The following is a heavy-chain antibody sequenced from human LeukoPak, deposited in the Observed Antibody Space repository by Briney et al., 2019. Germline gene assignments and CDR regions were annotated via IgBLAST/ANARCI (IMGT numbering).Heavy chain of an antibody. CDR2: ISYDGSNK. V-gene: IGHV3-30*04. D-gene: IGHD6-13*01. J-gene: IGHJ4*02. CDR1: GFTFSSYA. CDR3: ARRTQPYYFDY. Sequence: PGGSLRLSCAASGFTFSSYAMHWVRQAPGKGLEWVAVISYDGSNKYYADSVKGRFTISRDNSKNTLYLQMNSLRGKDTAVYYCARRTQPYYFDYWGQGTLVTVSS.